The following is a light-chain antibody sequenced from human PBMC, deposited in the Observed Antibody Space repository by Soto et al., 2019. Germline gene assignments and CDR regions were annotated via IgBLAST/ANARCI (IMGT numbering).Light chain of an antibody. CDR2: DAS. V-gene: IGKV3-11*01. CDR1: QSVSDY. Sequence: EIVMTQSPATLSVSPGERATLSCRASQSVSDYLAWYQQKPGQPPRLLIYDASNRATGIPARFSGSGSGTEFSLTISSLEPEDFAVYYGQQRSNWPPITFGQGTRLEIK. CDR3: QQRSNWPPIT. J-gene: IGKJ5*01.